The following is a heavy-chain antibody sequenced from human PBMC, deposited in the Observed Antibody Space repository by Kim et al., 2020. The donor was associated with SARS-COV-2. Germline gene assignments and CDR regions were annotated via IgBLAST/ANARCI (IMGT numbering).Heavy chain of an antibody. V-gene: IGHV3-21*01. D-gene: IGHD6-6*01. Sequence: FADSVKGRFTNSRDNAKNSLNLEMNSLRPEDTAVYYCAREPWPEYSSSSWGQGTLVTVSS. CDR3: AREPWPEYSSSS. J-gene: IGHJ5*02.